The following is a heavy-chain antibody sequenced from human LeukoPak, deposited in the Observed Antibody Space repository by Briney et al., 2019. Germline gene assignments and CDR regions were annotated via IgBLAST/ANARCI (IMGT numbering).Heavy chain of an antibody. V-gene: IGHV4-59*01. CDR1: GGSISSYY. CDR3: WRGVEVGGKYFDY. Sequence: NPSETLSLTCTVSGGSISSYYWSWIRQPPGKGLEWIGYIYYSGRTNYNPSLKSRVTISVDTSKNQFSLKLSSVTAADTAVYYCWRGVEVGGKYFDYWGQASLVTVSS. D-gene: IGHD2-15*01. J-gene: IGHJ4*02. CDR2: IYYSGRT.